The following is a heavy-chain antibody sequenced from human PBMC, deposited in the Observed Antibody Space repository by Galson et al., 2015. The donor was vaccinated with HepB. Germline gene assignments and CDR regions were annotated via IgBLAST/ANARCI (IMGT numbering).Heavy chain of an antibody. V-gene: IGHV1-69*01. CDR2: IIPTFGPV. CDR1: GGTFSSYV. J-gene: IGHJ3*02. Sequence: VKVSCKASGGTFSSYVISWVRQAPGQGFEWMGGIIPTFGPVNYVQKFQDRVTITADESTSTVYMELSSLTSEDTAMYYCARRVVDSYDAFDIWGQGTTVAVSS. D-gene: IGHD2-15*01. CDR3: ARRVVDSYDAFDI.